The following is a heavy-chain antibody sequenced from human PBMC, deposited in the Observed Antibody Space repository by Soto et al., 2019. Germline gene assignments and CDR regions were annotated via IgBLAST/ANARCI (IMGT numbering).Heavy chain of an antibody. CDR1: GYTFTNYG. CDR2: ISAYNGNT. CDR3: ARDKPATGATDY. J-gene: IGHJ4*02. Sequence: VASVKVSCKASGYTFTNYGITWVRQAPGQGLEWLGWISAYNGNTNYAQKVQGRVTLTTDTSTSTAYMELGSLTSDDSAVYFCARDKPATGATDYWGQGTLVTVSS. V-gene: IGHV1-18*04. D-gene: IGHD1-1*01.